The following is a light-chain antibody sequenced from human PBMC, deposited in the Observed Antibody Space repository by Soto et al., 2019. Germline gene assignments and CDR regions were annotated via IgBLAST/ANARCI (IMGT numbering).Light chain of an antibody. CDR3: SSYTSSSTPFYV. V-gene: IGLV2-14*01. J-gene: IGLJ1*01. Sequence: QYVLTQPASVSGSPGQSITISCTGTSSDVGGYNYVSWYQQHPGKAPKLMIYEVSNRPSGVSNRFSGSKSGNTASLTISGLQAEDEADYYCSSYTSSSTPFYVFGTGTKVTVL. CDR1: SSDVGGYNY. CDR2: EVS.